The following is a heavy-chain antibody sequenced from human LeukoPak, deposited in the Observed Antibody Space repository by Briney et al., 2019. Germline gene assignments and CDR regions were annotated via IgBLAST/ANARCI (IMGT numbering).Heavy chain of an antibody. CDR2: ISTAGDT. CDR3: ARVYYDSSGSPFFDY. Sequence: GGSLRLSCAASGFTFSSYDMRWVRQAPGKGLEWVSAISTAGDTYYPGSVKGRFTISRENAKNSLYLQMNSLRAEDTAVYYCARVYYDSSGSPFFDYWGQGTLVTVSA. V-gene: IGHV3-13*01. D-gene: IGHD3-22*01. CDR1: GFTFSSYD. J-gene: IGHJ4*02.